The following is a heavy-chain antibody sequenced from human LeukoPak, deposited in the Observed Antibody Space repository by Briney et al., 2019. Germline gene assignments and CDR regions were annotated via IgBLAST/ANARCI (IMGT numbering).Heavy chain of an antibody. D-gene: IGHD2/OR15-2a*01. J-gene: IGHJ4*02. V-gene: IGHV3-30*07. CDR2: ISYDGNKK. Sequence: GGSLRLSCAASGLTFSNYAFHWVRQAPGRGPEWVTGISYDGNKKYYADSVKGRFTISRDNAKNSLYLQMNSLRAEDTAVYYCARGSFLDYWGQGTLVTVSS. CDR1: GLTFSNYA. CDR3: ARGSFLDY.